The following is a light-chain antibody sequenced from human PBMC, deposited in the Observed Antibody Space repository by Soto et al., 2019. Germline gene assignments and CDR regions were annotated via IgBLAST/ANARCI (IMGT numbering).Light chain of an antibody. CDR1: SSDVGGYNY. J-gene: IGLJ1*01. CDR3: DSHKSGSSYV. V-gene: IGLV2-14*01. CDR2: DVS. Sequence: QSALAQPASVSGSPGQSITLSCTGTSSDVGGYNYVSWYQQHPGKAPKLMIYDVSYRPSGVSDRFSGSKSGNTASLTISGLQSEDEDDYYCDSHKSGSSYVFGTGTKVTVL.